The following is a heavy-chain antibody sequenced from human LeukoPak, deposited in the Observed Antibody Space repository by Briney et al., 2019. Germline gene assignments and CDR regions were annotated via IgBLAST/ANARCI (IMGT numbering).Heavy chain of an antibody. D-gene: IGHD2-2*01. CDR1: GFTFDDYA. Sequence: GGSPRLSCAASGFTFDDYAMGWVRQAPGKGLEWVGFIRSKTYGGTPEYGASVKGRFTISRDGSRGIVYLQMNSLKMEDTAVYYCARDGTVYSSSWYGNWGQGTLVTVSS. J-gene: IGHJ4*02. CDR2: IRSKTYGGTP. CDR3: ARDGTVYSSSWYGN. V-gene: IGHV3-49*04.